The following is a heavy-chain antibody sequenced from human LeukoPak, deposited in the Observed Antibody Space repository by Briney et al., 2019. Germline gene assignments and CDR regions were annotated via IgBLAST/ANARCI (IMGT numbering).Heavy chain of an antibody. J-gene: IGHJ4*02. CDR1: GGSISSGGYS. V-gene: IGHV4-30-2*01. D-gene: IGHD6-13*01. Sequence: SQTLSLTCAVSGGSISSGGYSWSWIRQPPGKGLEWIGYIYHSGSTYYNPSLKSRVTISVDRSKNQFSLKLSSVTAADTAVYYCARATIAAAGHVDYWGQGTLVTVSS. CDR2: IYHSGST. CDR3: ARATIAAAGHVDY.